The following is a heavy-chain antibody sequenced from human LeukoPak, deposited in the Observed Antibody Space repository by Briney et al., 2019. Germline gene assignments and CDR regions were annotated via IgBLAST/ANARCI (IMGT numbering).Heavy chain of an antibody. CDR2: ISSSGSYI. Sequence: GGSLRLSCAVSGLTFNTYAMTWVRQAPGKGLEWVSSISSSGSYIYYADSVKGRFTISRDNAKNSLYLQMNSLSVEDTALYYCARDGGRYDKDDYWGRGTLVTVSS. J-gene: IGHJ4*02. CDR1: GLTFNTYA. V-gene: IGHV3-21*01. CDR3: ARDGGRYDKDDY. D-gene: IGHD3-10*01.